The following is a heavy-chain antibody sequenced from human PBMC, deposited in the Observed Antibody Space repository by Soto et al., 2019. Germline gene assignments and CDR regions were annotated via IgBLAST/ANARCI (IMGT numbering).Heavy chain of an antibody. CDR1: GFTYSNYW. Sequence: EVQLVESGGGLVQPGGSLRLSCAASGFTYSNYWMAWVRQAPGKGLEWVANIDQDGGEKYYVDSVKGRFTISRDNAKNSPYLHMNSLRAEDTAVYNCARGGNWFDPWGQGTLVTASS. D-gene: IGHD3-10*01. V-gene: IGHV3-7*05. CDR2: IDQDGGEK. CDR3: ARGGNWFDP. J-gene: IGHJ5*02.